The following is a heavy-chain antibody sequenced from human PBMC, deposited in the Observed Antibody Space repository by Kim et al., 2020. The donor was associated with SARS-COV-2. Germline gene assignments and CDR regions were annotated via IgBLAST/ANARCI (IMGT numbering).Heavy chain of an antibody. J-gene: IGHJ4*02. CDR3: ARDSRRGLGDFDY. V-gene: IGHV1-18*01. D-gene: IGHD3-9*01. Sequence: RRVRQAPGKGLEGMGWISAYNGNTNYAQKLQGIVTMTTDTSTSTAYMELRSLRSDDTAVYYCARDSRRGLGDFDYWGQGTLVTVSS. CDR2: ISAYNGNT.